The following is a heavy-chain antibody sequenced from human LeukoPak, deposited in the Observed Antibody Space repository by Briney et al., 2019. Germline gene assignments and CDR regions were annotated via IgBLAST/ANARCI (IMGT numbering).Heavy chain of an antibody. Sequence: GGSLRLSCAASGFIFSDYYMSWIRQAPGKGLEWVSYISSSGSSIYYADSVKGRFTISRDNAKDSLYLQMNSLRAEDTAVYYCAKMVDIVVVIDYFDYWGQGTLVTVSS. V-gene: IGHV3-11*01. CDR2: ISSSGSSI. J-gene: IGHJ4*02. CDR1: GFIFSDYY. CDR3: AKMVDIVVVIDYFDY. D-gene: IGHD3-22*01.